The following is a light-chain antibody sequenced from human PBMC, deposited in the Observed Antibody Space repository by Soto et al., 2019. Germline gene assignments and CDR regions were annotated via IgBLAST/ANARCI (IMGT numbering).Light chain of an antibody. CDR2: EVS. CDR3: CSYAGYSTFVV. CDR1: SSDVGGYKY. Sequence: QSALTQPASVSGSPGQSITISCTGTSSDVGGYKYVSWYQQHPDKAPKLIIFEVSNRPSGISSRFSGSKSGNTASLTISGLQAEDEADYYCCSYAGYSTFVVFGGGTKLTVL. J-gene: IGLJ2*01. V-gene: IGLV2-14*01.